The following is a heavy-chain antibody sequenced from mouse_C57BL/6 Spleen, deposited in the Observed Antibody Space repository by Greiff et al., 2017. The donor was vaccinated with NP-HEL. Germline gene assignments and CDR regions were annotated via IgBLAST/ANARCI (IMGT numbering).Heavy chain of an antibody. V-gene: IGHV2-5*01. D-gene: IGHD2-1*01. J-gene: IGHJ1*03. CDR3: AKNYYYGNYGYFDV. CDR2: IWRGGST. Sequence: VQLQQSGPGLVQPSQSLSITCTVSGFSLTSYGVHWVRQSPGKGLEWLGVIWRGGSTDYNAAFMSRLSITKDNSKSQVFFKMNSLQADDTAIYYCAKNYYYGNYGYFDVWGTGTTVTVSS. CDR1: GFSLTSYG.